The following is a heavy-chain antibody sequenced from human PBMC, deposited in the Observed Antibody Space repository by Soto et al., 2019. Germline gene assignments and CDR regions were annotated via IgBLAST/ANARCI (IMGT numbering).Heavy chain of an antibody. J-gene: IGHJ4*02. CDR2: INTDGSVA. V-gene: IGHV3-74*03. CDR1: GLTFRSYW. Sequence: EVQLVESGGGLVQPGASLRLSCAASGLTFRSYWMHWVRQAPGKGLVWVSRINTDGSVAMYVDSVKGRFTISRDNAKNTLYLHMNSLRAEDTAVYYCVRDMQLWRLDSWDQGTLVTVSS. D-gene: IGHD2-21*01. CDR3: VRDMQLWRLDS.